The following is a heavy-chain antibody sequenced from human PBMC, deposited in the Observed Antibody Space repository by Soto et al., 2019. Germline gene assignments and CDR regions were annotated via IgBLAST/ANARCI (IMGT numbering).Heavy chain of an antibody. D-gene: IGHD2-21*01. Sequence: QVQLQESGPGLVKPSQTLSLTCTVSGGSISSGGYYWSWIRQHPGKGLEWIGYIYYSGSTYYNPSLKSRVTISVDTSKNQFSLKLSSVTAADTAVYYCARVIAIRTLNWFDPWGQGTLVTVSS. CDR3: ARVIAIRTLNWFDP. V-gene: IGHV4-31*03. CDR1: GGSISSGGYY. J-gene: IGHJ5*02. CDR2: IYYSGST.